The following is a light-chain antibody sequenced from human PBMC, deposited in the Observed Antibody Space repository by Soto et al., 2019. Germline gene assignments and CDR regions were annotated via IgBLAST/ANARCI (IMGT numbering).Light chain of an antibody. Sequence: PGERATLSCRASQSISSYLAWYQKKSGQAPRLLIYDASNRATGIPARFSGSGSGTDFTLTISRLETEDSAVYYCQQRSNWPLTFGPGTKLDIK. CDR3: QQRSNWPLT. J-gene: IGKJ3*01. CDR2: DAS. V-gene: IGKV3-11*01. CDR1: QSISSY.